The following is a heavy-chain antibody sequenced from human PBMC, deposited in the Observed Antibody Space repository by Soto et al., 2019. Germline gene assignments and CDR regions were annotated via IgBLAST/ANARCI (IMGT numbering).Heavy chain of an antibody. CDR1: GGSISSGGYS. CDR3: ARVPDV. J-gene: IGHJ6*02. Sequence: QLQLQESGSGLVKPSQTLSLTCAVSGGSISSGGYSWTWIRQPPGKCLEWIGYIYHSGSTYYNPSLNSRATISVDSSKTQFSLKLSSVTAADTAVYYCARVPDVWGQGTTVTVSS. V-gene: IGHV4-30-2*01. CDR2: IYHSGST.